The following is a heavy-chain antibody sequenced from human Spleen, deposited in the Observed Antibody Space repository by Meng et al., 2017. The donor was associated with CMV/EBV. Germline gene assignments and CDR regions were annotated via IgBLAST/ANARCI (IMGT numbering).Heavy chain of an antibody. Sequence: GGSLRLSCAASGFTFSSCGMHWVRQAPGKGLEWVAFIRFDGSNEYYADSVKGRFTISRDNSKNTLSLQMISLRPEDTAIYYCAKGLDFWSGYFPGRFDYWGQGMMVTVSS. J-gene: IGHJ4*02. D-gene: IGHD3-3*01. CDR1: GFTFSSCG. V-gene: IGHV3-30*02. CDR2: IRFDGSNE. CDR3: AKGLDFWSGYFPGRFDY.